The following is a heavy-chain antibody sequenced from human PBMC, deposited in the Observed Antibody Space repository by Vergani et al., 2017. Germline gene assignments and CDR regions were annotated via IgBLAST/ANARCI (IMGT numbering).Heavy chain of an antibody. Sequence: EVQLLESGGGLVQPGGSLRLSCAASGFTFSSYAMSWVRQAPGKGLEWGSAISGSGGSTYYADSVKGRFTISRDNSKNTLYLQMNSLRAEDTAVYYCAKQRIVLMVYAIRYWGQGTLVTVSS. V-gene: IGHV3-23*01. CDR3: AKQRIVLMVYAIRY. CDR2: ISGSGGST. J-gene: IGHJ4*02. CDR1: GFTFSSYA. D-gene: IGHD2-8*01.